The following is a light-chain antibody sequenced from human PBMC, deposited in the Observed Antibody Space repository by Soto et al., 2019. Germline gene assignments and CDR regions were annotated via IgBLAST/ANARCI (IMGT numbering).Light chain of an antibody. CDR3: SSYTSSNTMI. CDR1: SGDIGGYKY. V-gene: IGLV2-14*01. J-gene: IGLJ2*01. CDR2: DVS. Sequence: QSALTQPASVSGSPGQSITISCTGTSGDIGGYKYVSWYQQYPGKAPKLMIYDVSNRPSGVSNRFSGSKSGNTASLTISGLQAEDEADYYCSSYTSSNTMIFGGGTKLTVL.